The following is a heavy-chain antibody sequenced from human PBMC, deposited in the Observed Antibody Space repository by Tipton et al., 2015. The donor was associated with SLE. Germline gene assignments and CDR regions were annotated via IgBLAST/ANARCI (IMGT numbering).Heavy chain of an antibody. CDR3: ARHTESGSFSALDY. D-gene: IGHD1-26*01. Sequence: GSLRLSCTVSGDSISGYFWSWIRQPPGKGLEWIGYLSDSGSTNYNPSLKSRVTISVDTSKNHFSLKLSSVTAADTAVYYCARHTESGSFSALDYWGPGILVTVSS. V-gene: IGHV4-59*01. J-gene: IGHJ4*02. CDR1: GDSISGYF. CDR2: LSDSGST.